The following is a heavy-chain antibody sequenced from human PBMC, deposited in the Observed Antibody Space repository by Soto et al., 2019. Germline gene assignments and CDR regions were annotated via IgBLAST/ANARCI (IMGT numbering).Heavy chain of an antibody. Sequence: EVQLLESGGGLVQPGGSLRLSCAASGFTFSSYAMRWVRQAPGKGLEWCSAISGSGDSTYYADSGKGRFTISRDNSKNTLYLQMNSLTAEDTAIYYCARRGIVTYYDSWGQGTLVTVSS. CDR1: GFTFSSYA. J-gene: IGHJ4*02. D-gene: IGHD2-21*01. CDR2: ISGSGDST. CDR3: ARRGIVTYYDS. V-gene: IGHV3-23*01.